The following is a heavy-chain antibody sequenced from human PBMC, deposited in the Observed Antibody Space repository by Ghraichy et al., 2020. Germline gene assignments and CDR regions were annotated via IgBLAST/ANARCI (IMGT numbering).Heavy chain of an antibody. V-gene: IGHV4-34*01. CDR2: INHSGST. CDR3: ARGRGYSYVPRTTVYPVRFDP. CDR1: GGSFSGYY. D-gene: IGHD5-18*01. J-gene: IGHJ5*02. Sequence: SETLSLTCAVYGGSFSGYYWSWIRQPPGKGLEWIGEINHSGSTNYNPSLKSRVTISVDTSKNQFSLKLSSVTAADTAVYYCARGRGYSYVPRTTVYPVRFDPWGQGTLVTVSS.